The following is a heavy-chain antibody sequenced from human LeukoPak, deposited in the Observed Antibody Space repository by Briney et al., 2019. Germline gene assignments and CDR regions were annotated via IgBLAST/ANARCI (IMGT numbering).Heavy chain of an antibody. J-gene: IGHJ3*02. D-gene: IGHD3-22*01. CDR1: GGSISSYY. V-gene: IGHV4-59*08. Sequence: SETLSLTCTVSGGSISSYYWSWIRQPPGKGLEWIGYIYYSGSTNYNPSLKSRVTISVDTSKNQFSLKLSSVTAADTAVYYCARLSITTYAFGIWGQGTMVTVSS. CDR3: ARLSITTYAFGI. CDR2: IYYSGST.